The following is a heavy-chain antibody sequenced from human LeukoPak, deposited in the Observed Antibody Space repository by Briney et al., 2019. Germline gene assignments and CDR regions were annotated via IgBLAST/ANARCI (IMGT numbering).Heavy chain of an antibody. V-gene: IGHV1-18*01. CDR2: ISAYNGNT. Sequence: ASVKVSCKASGYTFTSYAMNWVRQAPGQGLEWMGWISAYNGNTNYAQKLQGRLTMTTDTSTSTAYMEVRSLRSDDTAVYYCARGRSDYYDGSGYYPPIDYWGQGTLVTVSS. CDR3: ARGRSDYYDGSGYYPPIDY. J-gene: IGHJ4*02. D-gene: IGHD3-22*01. CDR1: GYTFTSYA.